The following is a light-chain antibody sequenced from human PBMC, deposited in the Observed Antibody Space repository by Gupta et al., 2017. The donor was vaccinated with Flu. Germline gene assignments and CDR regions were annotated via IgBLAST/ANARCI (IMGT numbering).Light chain of an antibody. Sequence: SALPQPRSVSGSPGQSVTISCAGTSSDVGGYNFVYWYQQHPSKGPKLMIYDVVKRAAGVPARFSGSKSGNTASLTISGREVEDEADYYGATCAFGYSWVFGGGTKVTVL. CDR1: SSDVGGYNF. CDR3: ATCAFGYSWV. CDR2: DVV. V-gene: IGLV2-11*01. J-gene: IGLJ3*02.